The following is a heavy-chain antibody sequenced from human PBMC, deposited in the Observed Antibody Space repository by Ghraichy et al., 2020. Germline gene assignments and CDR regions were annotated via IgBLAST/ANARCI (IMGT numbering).Heavy chain of an antibody. D-gene: IGHD3-22*01. V-gene: IGHV4-39*02. CDR3: AAPYYYDSSGYNYAAVFDI. J-gene: IGHJ3*02. CDR2: IYYSGNT. Sequence: ETLSLTCTVSGGSISSRSYYWGWFRQPPGKGLEWIGSIYYSGNTFDNPSLRSRVTISEDTSKNHFSLTLSSVTAADTAVYYCAAPYYYDSSGYNYAAVFDIWGQGTMVTVSS. CDR1: GGSISSRSYY.